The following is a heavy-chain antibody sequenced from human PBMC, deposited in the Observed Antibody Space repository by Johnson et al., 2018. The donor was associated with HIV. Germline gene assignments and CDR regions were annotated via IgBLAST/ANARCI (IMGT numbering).Heavy chain of an antibody. V-gene: IGHV3-11*01. CDR3: ARDLGPSRWLARDAFDI. Sequence: QVQLVESGGGVVRPGESLRLSCAASGFTFSDYYMSWIRQAPGTGLEWVSSISSSGSTIYYADSVKGRFPISRDNAKNSLYLQMNSLRAEDTALYYCARDLGPSRWLARDAFDIWGQGTMVTVSS. CDR2: ISSSGSTI. CDR1: GFTFSDYY. J-gene: IGHJ3*02. D-gene: IGHD6-19*01.